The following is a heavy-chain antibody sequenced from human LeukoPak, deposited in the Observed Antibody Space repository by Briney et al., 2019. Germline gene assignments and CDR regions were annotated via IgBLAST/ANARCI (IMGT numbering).Heavy chain of an antibody. D-gene: IGHD3-3*01. CDR2: ISGSGGST. V-gene: IGHV3-23*01. Sequence: PGGSLRLSCAASGFTLSSYAMSWVRQAPGKGLEWVSAISGSGGSTYYADSVKGRFTISRDNSKNMLYLQMNSLRAEDTAVYYCAKDPNLRNFWSGYHRFDYWGQGTLVTVSS. J-gene: IGHJ4*02. CDR1: GFTLSSYA. CDR3: AKDPNLRNFWSGYHRFDY.